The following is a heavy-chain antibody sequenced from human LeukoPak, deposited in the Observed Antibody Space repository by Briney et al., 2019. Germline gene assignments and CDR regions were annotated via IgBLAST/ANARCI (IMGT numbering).Heavy chain of an antibody. V-gene: IGHV1-2*02. CDR2: INPNSGGT. Sequence: ASVKVSCKASGYTFTGYYMHWVRQAPGQGLEWMGWINPNSGGTNYAQKFQGRVTMTRDTSISTAYMELSRLRSDDTAVYYCAREDSSGDWFDPWGQGTLVTVSS. CDR1: GYTFTGYY. D-gene: IGHD6-19*01. J-gene: IGHJ5*02. CDR3: AREDSSGDWFDP.